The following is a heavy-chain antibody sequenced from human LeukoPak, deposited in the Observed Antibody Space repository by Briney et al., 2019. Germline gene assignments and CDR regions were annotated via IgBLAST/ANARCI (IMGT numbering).Heavy chain of an antibody. Sequence: GGSLRLSCAASGFTFSSYWMHWVRQAPGKGLVWVSRINSDGSSTSYADSVKGRFTISRDNAKNTLYLQKNSLRAEDTAVYYCARDGRYYDSSGYYYHFDYWGQGTLVTVSS. CDR3: ARDGRYYDSSGYYYHFDY. J-gene: IGHJ4*02. D-gene: IGHD3-22*01. CDR1: GFTFSSYW. V-gene: IGHV3-74*01. CDR2: INSDGSST.